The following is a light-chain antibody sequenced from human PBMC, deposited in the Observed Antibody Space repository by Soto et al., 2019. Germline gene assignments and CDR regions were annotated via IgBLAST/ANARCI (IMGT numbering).Light chain of an antibody. Sequence: EIVLTQSPGTLSLSPGDRATLSCRASQSLSVSYIAWYQQKPGQAPRLLIYSTSTRATGIPDRFSGRGSGTHFTLAISRLEPDDFAVYYCHQFGDAPQTFGRGTTVEV. J-gene: IGKJ1*01. CDR1: QSLSVSY. CDR3: HQFGDAPQT. V-gene: IGKV3-20*01. CDR2: STS.